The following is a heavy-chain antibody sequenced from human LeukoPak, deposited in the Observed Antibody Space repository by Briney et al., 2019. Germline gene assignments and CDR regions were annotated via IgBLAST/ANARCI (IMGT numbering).Heavy chain of an antibody. D-gene: IGHD1-1*01. Sequence: SETLSLTCTVSGGSISSYYWSWIRRPPGKGLEWIGYIYYSGSTNYNPSLKSRVTISVDTSKNQFSLKLSSVTAADTAVYYCARHRYIAYGMDVWGQGTTVTVSS. V-gene: IGHV4-59*08. CDR1: GGSISSYY. J-gene: IGHJ6*02. CDR2: IYYSGST. CDR3: ARHRYIAYGMDV.